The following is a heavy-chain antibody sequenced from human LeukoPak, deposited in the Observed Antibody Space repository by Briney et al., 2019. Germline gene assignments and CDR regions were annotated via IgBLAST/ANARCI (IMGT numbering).Heavy chain of an antibody. CDR3: ARDPGIAAAGYYYYYGMDV. D-gene: IGHD6-13*01. CDR2: IIPIFGTA. CDR1: GGTFSSYA. Sequence: SVKVSCKASGGTFSSYAISWVRQAPGQGLEWMGGIIPIFGTANYAQKFQGRVTITADESTSTAYMELSSLRSEDTAVYYCARDPGIAAAGYYYYYGMDVWGQGTTVTVSS. J-gene: IGHJ6*02. V-gene: IGHV1-69*01.